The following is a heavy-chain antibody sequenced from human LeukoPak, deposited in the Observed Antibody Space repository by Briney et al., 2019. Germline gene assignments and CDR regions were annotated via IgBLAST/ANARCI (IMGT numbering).Heavy chain of an antibody. CDR2: INPNSGGT. CDR1: GSTFTGYY. J-gene: IGHJ3*02. V-gene: IGHV1-2*02. D-gene: IGHD3-10*01. CDR3: ARGPIIRGYYYGSGSIEEAFDI. Sequence: ASVKASCKASGSTFTGYYIHWVRQAPGPGLGWLGWINPNSGGTNYAQKFQGRVTMTRDTSISPAYVELSRLRSDDTAVYYCARGPIIRGYYYGSGSIEEAFDIWGQGTMVTVSS.